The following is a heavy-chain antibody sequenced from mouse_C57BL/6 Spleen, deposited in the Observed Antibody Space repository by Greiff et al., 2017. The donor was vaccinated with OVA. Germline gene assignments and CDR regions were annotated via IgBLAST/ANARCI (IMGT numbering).Heavy chain of an antibody. CDR3: ALGTTTVLSRAMDY. D-gene: IGHD1-1*01. CDR2: IYPGDGDT. CDR1: GYAFSSSW. Sequence: QVQLQQSGPELVKPGASVKLSCKASGYAFSSSWMNWVKQRPGKGLEWIGRIYPGDGDTNYNGKFKGKATLTADKSSSTDYMQLSRRTSEDSAVYFCALGTTTVLSRAMDYWGQGTSVTVSS. V-gene: IGHV1-82*01. J-gene: IGHJ4*01.